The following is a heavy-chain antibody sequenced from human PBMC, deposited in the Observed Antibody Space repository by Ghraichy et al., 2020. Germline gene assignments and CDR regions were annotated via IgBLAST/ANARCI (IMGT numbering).Heavy chain of an antibody. J-gene: IGHJ6*02. CDR1: GYTFTGYY. CDR3: ARALPTYYYDSSGPEPDYYYYGMDV. D-gene: IGHD3-22*01. Sequence: ASVKVSCKASGYTFTGYYMHWVRQAPGQGLEWMGWINPNSGGTNYAQKFQGRVTMTRDTSISTAYMELSRLRSDDTAVYYCARALPTYYYDSSGPEPDYYYYGMDVWGQGTTVTVSS. V-gene: IGHV1-2*02. CDR2: INPNSGGT.